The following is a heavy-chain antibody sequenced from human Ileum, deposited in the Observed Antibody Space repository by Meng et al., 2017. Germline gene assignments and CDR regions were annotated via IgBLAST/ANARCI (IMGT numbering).Heavy chain of an antibody. CDR1: AASSSGSY. J-gene: IGHJ4*02. Sequence: HQWGPGRLKPSGTLPLPCSVYAASSSGSYWSWIRQPPGKGLEWIGEINHSGSTNYNPSLKSRVTISVDTSKNQFSLKLSSVTAADTAVYYCARGRRDGYNNPPLDYWGQGTLVTVSS. CDR3: ARGRRDGYNNPPLDY. V-gene: IGHV4-34*01. CDR2: INHSGST. D-gene: IGHD5-24*01.